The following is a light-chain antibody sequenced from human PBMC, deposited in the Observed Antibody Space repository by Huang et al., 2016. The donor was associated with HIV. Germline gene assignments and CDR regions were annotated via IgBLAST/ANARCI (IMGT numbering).Light chain of an antibody. CDR1: QSLSSY. V-gene: IGKV3-11*01. CDR3: QQRSSWPLT. CDR2: DAS. Sequence: EIVLTQSPAPMSLSPGERATLSFRASQSLSSYVAWYQQKPGQAPRLLIYDASSRAAGIPARFSGSGSGTDFTLTISGLEPEDFAVYYCQQRSSWPLTFGGGTKVEIK. J-gene: IGKJ4*01.